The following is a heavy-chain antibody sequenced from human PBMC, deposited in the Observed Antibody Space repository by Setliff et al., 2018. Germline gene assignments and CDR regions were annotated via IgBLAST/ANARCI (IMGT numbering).Heavy chain of an antibody. CDR3: ARSPANCGHDAFDI. V-gene: IGHV3-21*01. Sequence: PGGSLRPSCAAAGFNFSTYSMHWVRQAPGKGLEWVSSISPSSIYIYYADSVKGRFTISRDNAKNSLYLQMNSLGAEDPAVYYCARSPANCGHDAFDIWGQGTMVTVSS. D-gene: IGHD7-27*01. J-gene: IGHJ3*02. CDR1: GFNFSTYS. CDR2: ISPSSIYI.